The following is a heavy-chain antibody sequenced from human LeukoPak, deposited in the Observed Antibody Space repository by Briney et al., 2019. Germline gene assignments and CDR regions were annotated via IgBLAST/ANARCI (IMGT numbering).Heavy chain of an antibody. Sequence: PGGSLRLSCAASGFTFSNAWMSWVRQAPGKGLDWVGRIKSKTDGGTTDYAAPVKGRFTISRDDSKNTLYLQMNSLKTEDTAVYYCLYYYDSSGYYPLGYWGQGTLVTVSS. D-gene: IGHD3-22*01. CDR3: LYYYDSSGYYPLGY. J-gene: IGHJ4*02. CDR2: IKSKTDGGTT. V-gene: IGHV3-15*01. CDR1: GFTFSNAW.